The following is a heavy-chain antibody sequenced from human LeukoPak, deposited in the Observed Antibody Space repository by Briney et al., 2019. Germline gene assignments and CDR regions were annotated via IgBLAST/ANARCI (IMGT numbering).Heavy chain of an antibody. CDR2: IYYSGST. V-gene: IGHV4-39*07. J-gene: IGHJ6*03. D-gene: IGHD3-9*01. CDR1: GGSISSSSYY. Sequence: SETLSLTCTVSGGSISSSSYYWGWIRQPPGKGLEWIGGIYYSGSTYYNPSLKSRVTISVDTSKNQFSLKLSSVTAADTAVYYCARDRKYFDNYQYYFYMDVWGKGTTVTVSS. CDR3: ARDRKYFDNYQYYFYMDV.